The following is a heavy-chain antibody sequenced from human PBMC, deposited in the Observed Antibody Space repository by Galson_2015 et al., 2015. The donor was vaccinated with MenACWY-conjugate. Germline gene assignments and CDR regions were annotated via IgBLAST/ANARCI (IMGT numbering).Heavy chain of an antibody. CDR2: ISGSGGST. Sequence: SLRLSCAASGFTFSSYAMSWVRQAPGKGLEWVSAISGSGGSTYYADSVKGRFTISRDNSKNTLYLQMNSLRAEDTAVYYCAKMVGATSGDLNYYYYGMDVWGQGTTVPVSS. V-gene: IGHV3-23*01. D-gene: IGHD1-26*01. CDR1: GFTFSSYA. CDR3: AKMVGATSGDLNYYYYGMDV. J-gene: IGHJ6*02.